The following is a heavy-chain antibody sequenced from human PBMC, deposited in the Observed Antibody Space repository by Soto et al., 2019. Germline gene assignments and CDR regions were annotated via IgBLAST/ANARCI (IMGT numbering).Heavy chain of an antibody. D-gene: IGHD3-10*01. J-gene: IGHJ5*02. V-gene: IGHV3-23*01. CDR2: ISGSGGST. CDR3: AKDAELWFGDALRWFDP. Sequence: ESGGGLVQPGGSLRLSCAASGFTFSSYAMSWVRQAPGKGLEWVSAISGSGGSTYYADSVKGRFTISRDNSKNTLYLQMNSLRAEDTAVYYCAKDAELWFGDALRWFDPWGQGTLVTVSS. CDR1: GFTFSSYA.